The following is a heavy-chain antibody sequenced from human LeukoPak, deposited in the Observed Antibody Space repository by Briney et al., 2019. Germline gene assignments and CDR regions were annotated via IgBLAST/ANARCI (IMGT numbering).Heavy chain of an antibody. CDR2: IIPIFGTA. D-gene: IGHD3-9*01. J-gene: IGHJ5*02. CDR3: ARDRRYGILTGDAYNWFDP. V-gene: IGHV1-69*05. CDR1: GGTFSSYA. Sequence: GASVKVSCKASGGTFSSYAISWVRQAPGQGLEWMGGIIPIFGTANYAQKFQGRVTITTDESTSTAYMELSSLRSEDTAVYYCARDRRYGILTGDAYNWFDPWGQGTLVTVSS.